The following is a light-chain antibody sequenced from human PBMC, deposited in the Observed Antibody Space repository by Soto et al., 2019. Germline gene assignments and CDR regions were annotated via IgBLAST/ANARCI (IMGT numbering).Light chain of an antibody. CDR1: HTISSSY. CDR2: DAS. CDR3: QQRSNWPPWT. V-gene: IGKV3D-20*02. Sequence: EIVLTQSPGTLSLSPGERATLSCRASHTISSSYLAWYQQKPGQAPRLLIYDASNRATGIPARFSGSGSGTDFTLTISSLEPEDFAVYYCQQRSNWPPWTFGQGTKVDIK. J-gene: IGKJ1*01.